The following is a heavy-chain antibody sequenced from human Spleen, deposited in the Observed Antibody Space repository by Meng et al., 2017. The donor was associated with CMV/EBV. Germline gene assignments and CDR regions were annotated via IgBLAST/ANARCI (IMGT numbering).Heavy chain of an antibody. V-gene: IGHV3-23*01. CDR3: ARDLQDFHGSAMTDF. CDR2: ISGSGGST. J-gene: IGHJ4*02. Sequence: GGSLRLSCAASGFTFSSYAMSWVRQAPGKGLEWVSAISGSGGSTYYADSVKGRFTISRDNSKNTLYLQMNSLRTVDTAVYYCARDLQDFHGSAMTDFGGQGAVVTVSS. D-gene: IGHD3-10*01. CDR1: GFTFSSYA.